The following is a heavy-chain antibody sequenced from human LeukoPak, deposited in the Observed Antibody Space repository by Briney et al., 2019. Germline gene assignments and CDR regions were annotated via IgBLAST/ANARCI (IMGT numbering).Heavy chain of an antibody. CDR2: INHSGST. J-gene: IGHJ3*02. CDR1: GGSFSGYY. V-gene: IGHV4-34*01. D-gene: IGHD6-25*01. Sequence: SETLSLTCAVYGGSFSGYYWSWIRQPPGKGLEWIGEINHSGSTNYNPSLKSRVTISVDTSKNQFSLKLSSVTAADTAVYYCASAGRLTFDIWGQGTMVTVSS. CDR3: ASAGRLTFDI.